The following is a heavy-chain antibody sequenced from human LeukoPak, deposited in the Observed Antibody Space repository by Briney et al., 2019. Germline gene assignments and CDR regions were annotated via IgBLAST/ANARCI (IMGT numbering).Heavy chain of an antibody. V-gene: IGHV3-23*01. CDR1: GFTFSSYA. Sequence: GGSLRLSCAASGFTFSSYAMNWVRQAPGKGLEWVSGISGSGGSTYYVDPVKGRFTISRDNSKNTLYLQMNSLRAEDTAVYYCAKNNSWVITMVRGDPDRDYWGQGTLVTVSS. CDR2: ISGSGGST. CDR3: AKNNSWVITMVRGDPDRDY. J-gene: IGHJ4*02. D-gene: IGHD3-10*01.